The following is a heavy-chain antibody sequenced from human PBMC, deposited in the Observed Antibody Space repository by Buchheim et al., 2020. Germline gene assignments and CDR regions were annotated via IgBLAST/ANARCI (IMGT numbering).Heavy chain of an antibody. V-gene: IGHV4-34*01. CDR3: ARSLFDY. Sequence: QVQLQQWGAGLLKPSETLSLTCAVYGGSFSGYYWGWIRQPPGKGLEWIGEINDSGNTNYNPSLKSRGTIPLDTSKKQFSLRLNSVTAADTAVYYCARSLFDYWGQGTL. CDR2: INDSGNT. CDR1: GGSFSGYY. J-gene: IGHJ4*02.